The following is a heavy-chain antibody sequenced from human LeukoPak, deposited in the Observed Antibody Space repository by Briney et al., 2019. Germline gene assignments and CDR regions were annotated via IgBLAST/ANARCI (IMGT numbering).Heavy chain of an antibody. CDR2: MNPNSGNT. V-gene: IGHV1-8*01. Sequence: ASVKVSCKASGYTFTSYDINWVRQATGQGLEWMGWMNPNSGNTGYAQKFQGRVTMTRNTSISTAYMELSRLRSDDTAVYYCARGAYSRSWFDPWGQGTLVTVSS. CDR1: GYTFTSYD. J-gene: IGHJ5*02. CDR3: ARGAYSRSWFDP. D-gene: IGHD4-11*01.